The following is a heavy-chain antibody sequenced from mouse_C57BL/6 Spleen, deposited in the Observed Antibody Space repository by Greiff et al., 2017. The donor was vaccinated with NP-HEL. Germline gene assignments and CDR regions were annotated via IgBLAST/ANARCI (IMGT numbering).Heavy chain of an antibody. CDR1: GYTFTSYW. Sequence: QVQLQQPGTELVKPGASVKLSCKASGYTFTSYWMHWVKQRPGQGLEWIGNINPSNGGTNYNEKVKSKATLTVDKSASTAYMQLSSLTSEDSAVYYCARWYYDYYAMDYWGQGTSVTVSS. D-gene: IGHD1-1*02. CDR2: INPSNGGT. V-gene: IGHV1-53*01. J-gene: IGHJ4*01. CDR3: ARWYYDYYAMDY.